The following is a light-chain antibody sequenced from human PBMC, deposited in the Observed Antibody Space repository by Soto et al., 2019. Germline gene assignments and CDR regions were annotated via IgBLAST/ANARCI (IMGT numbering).Light chain of an antibody. CDR2: AAS. V-gene: IGKV1-39*01. J-gene: IGKJ3*01. Sequence: DIQMTQSPSSLSASVGDRVTITCRASQSISNYLNWYQQKPGKAPKFLIYAASSLQSGVPSRFSGSGSGTDFTLTISSLQHEDFATYYCQQSYSIPFTFGPGPKVDI. CDR3: QQSYSIPFT. CDR1: QSISNY.